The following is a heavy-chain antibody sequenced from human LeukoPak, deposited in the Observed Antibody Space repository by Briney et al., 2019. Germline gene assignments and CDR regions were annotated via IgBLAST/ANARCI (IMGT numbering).Heavy chain of an antibody. CDR1: GYTLTELS. Sequence: ASVKVSCKVSGYTLTELSMHWVRQAPGKGLEWMGGFDPEDGETIYAQKFQGRVTMTEDTSTDTAYMELSSLRSEDTAVYYCATLSLKHGAFDISGEGTIVTASP. CDR3: ATLSLKHGAFDI. V-gene: IGHV1-24*01. CDR2: FDPEDGET. J-gene: IGHJ3*02.